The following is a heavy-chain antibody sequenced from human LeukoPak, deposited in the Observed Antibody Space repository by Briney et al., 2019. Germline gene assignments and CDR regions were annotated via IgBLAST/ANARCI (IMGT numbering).Heavy chain of an antibody. CDR3: ARQGHYTSDFRRSNYYHGMDV. CDR2: ISHSGST. D-gene: IGHD3-22*01. V-gene: IGHV4-34*01. J-gene: IGHJ6*02. CDR1: GGSFSGYY. Sequence: SETLSLTCAVYGGSFSGYYWSWIRQPPGKGLEWIGEISHSGSTNYNPSLKSRVTISIDTSKNQFSLRLSSVTAADTAVYYCARQGHYTSDFRRSNYYHGMDVWGQGTTVAVSS.